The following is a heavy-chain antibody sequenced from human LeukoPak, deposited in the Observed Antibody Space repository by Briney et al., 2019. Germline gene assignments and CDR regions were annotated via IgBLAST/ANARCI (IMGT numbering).Heavy chain of an antibody. V-gene: IGHV1-2*06. CDR1: GYTFTSYG. J-gene: IGHJ4*02. Sequence: AASVTVSCKASGYTFTSYGISWVRQAPGQGLEWMGRINPNSGGTNYAQKFQGRVTMTRDTSISTAYMELSRLRSDDTAVYYCARDLSGGATGTFDYWGQGTLVTVSS. CDR2: INPNSGGT. D-gene: IGHD1-26*01. CDR3: ARDLSGGATGTFDY.